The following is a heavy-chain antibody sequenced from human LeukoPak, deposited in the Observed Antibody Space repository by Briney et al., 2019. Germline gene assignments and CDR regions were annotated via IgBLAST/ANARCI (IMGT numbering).Heavy chain of an antibody. D-gene: IGHD3-22*01. CDR2: IWYDGSNK. J-gene: IGHJ4*02. V-gene: IGHV3-33*01. Sequence: GGSLRLSCAASGFTFSSYGMHWVRQAPGKGLEWVAVIWYDGSNKYYADSVKGRFTISRDNSKNTLYLQMNSLRAEDTAVYYCARGGVDYYDSSGYYFSYSDYWGQGTLVTVSS. CDR1: GFTFSSYG. CDR3: ARGGVDYYDSSGYYFSYSDY.